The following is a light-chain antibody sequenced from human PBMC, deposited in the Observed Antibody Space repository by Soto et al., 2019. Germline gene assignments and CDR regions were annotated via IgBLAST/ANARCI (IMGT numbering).Light chain of an antibody. J-gene: IGKJ1*01. CDR2: GGS. V-gene: IGKV3-15*01. CDR3: QQYDDRPRT. Sequence: EIVMTQSPATLSLSNGESATLSCRVSQSISSSELAWYQENPGQGPRLLMYGGSNGSTGIPARFSGSGYGREFTLTISSLQSEDFVVYYCQQYDDRPRTFGQGTSVDIK. CDR1: QSISSS.